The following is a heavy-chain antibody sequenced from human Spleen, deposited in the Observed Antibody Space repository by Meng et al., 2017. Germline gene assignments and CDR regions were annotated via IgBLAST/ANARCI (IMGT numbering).Heavy chain of an antibody. CDR1: GYTFTSYD. CDR3: AISYYAKDY. J-gene: IGHJ4*02. V-gene: IGHV1-8*01. CDR2: MNSNTGNT. D-gene: IGHD1-26*01. Sequence: QVQLVKAGAEVKKPGASVKVSCKPSGYTFTSYDVNWVRQATGQGLEWMGWMNSNTGNTGYAQKFQYRVTMTRDTSTSTAYMGLRSLRSDDTAVYYCAISYYAKDYWCQGTLVTVSS.